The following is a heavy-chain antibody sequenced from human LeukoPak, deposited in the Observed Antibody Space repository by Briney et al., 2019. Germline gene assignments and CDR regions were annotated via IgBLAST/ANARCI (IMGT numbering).Heavy chain of an antibody. CDR1: GFTFSNYA. V-gene: IGHV3-33*08. J-gene: IGHJ4*02. D-gene: IGHD6-19*01. CDR2: IWYDGSNQ. CDR3: AAGSGWSSEY. Sequence: PGASLRLSCAASGFTFSNYAMSWVRQAPGKGLEWVAVIWYDGSNQYYADSVKGRFTISRDNSKNTLYLQMNSLRAEDTAVYYCAAGSGWSSEYWGQGTLVTVSS.